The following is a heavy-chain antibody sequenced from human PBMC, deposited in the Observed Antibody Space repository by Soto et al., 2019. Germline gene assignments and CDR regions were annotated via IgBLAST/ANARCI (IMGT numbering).Heavy chain of an antibody. CDR2: IYYSGST. D-gene: IGHD4-17*01. Sequence: QVQLQESGPGLVKPSQTLSLTCTVSGGSISSGDYYWSWIRQPPGKGLEWIGYIYYSGSTYYNPSLTSRVTISVDTSQNQFSLKLSSVTAADTAVYYCARDGDYGGNSRFYAFDIWGQGTMVTVSS. CDR1: GGSISSGDYY. J-gene: IGHJ3*02. V-gene: IGHV4-30-4*01. CDR3: ARDGDYGGNSRFYAFDI.